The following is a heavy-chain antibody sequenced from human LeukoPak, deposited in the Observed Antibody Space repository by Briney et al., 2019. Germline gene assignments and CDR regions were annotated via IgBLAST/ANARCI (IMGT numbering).Heavy chain of an antibody. J-gene: IGHJ4*02. CDR2: INGHFNYI. CDR3: AREGRDAFNPLFDY. CDR1: GFTFSADG. V-gene: IGHV3-21*01. Sequence: GGSLRLSCTASGFTFSADGMTWVRQAPGKGLEWVSSINGHFNYIYYADSVKGRFTISRDNTKNSLYLHMNSLRADDTAVYYCAREGRDAFNPLFDYWGQGTLVTVSS. D-gene: IGHD5-24*01.